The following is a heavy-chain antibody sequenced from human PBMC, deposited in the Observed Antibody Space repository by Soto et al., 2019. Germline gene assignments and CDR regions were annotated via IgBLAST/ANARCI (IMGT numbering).Heavy chain of an antibody. CDR2: IYHSGST. Sequence: SETLSLTCAVSGGSISSSNWWSWVRQPPGKGLEWIGEIYHSGSTNYNPSLKSRVTISVDKSKNQFSLKLSSVTAADTAVYYCARVSVRDDGDYGAGYYYGMDVWGQGTTVTGSS. V-gene: IGHV4-4*02. J-gene: IGHJ6*02. CDR3: ARVSVRDDGDYGAGYYYGMDV. CDR1: GGSISSSNW. D-gene: IGHD4-17*01.